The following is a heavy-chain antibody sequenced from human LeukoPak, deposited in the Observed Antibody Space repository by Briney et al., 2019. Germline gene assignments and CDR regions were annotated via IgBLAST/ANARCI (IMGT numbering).Heavy chain of an antibody. CDR2: IYPGDSDT. J-gene: IGHJ4*02. CDR1: GYRFTSYW. V-gene: IGHV5-51*01. CDR3: ARGDGYAAMVTPFDY. D-gene: IGHD5-18*01. Sequence: GESLKISCKGSGYRFTSYWIGWVRQMPGKGLEWMGIIYPGDSDTRYSPSFQGQVTISADKSISTAYLQWSSLKASDTAMYYCARGDGYAAMVTPFDYWGQGTLVTVSS.